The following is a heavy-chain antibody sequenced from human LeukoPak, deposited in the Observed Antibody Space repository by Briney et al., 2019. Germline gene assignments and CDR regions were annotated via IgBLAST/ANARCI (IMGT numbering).Heavy chain of an antibody. J-gene: IGHJ4*02. D-gene: IGHD4-11*01. Sequence: PSETLSLTCTVPGGSISSYYWSWIRQPPGKGLEWIGYIYYSGSTNYNPSLKSRVTISVDTSKNQFSLKLSSATAADTAVYYCAREAEAKYSNYVDYWGQGTLVTVSS. CDR1: GGSISSYY. CDR3: AREAEAKYSNYVDY. V-gene: IGHV4-59*01. CDR2: IYYSGST.